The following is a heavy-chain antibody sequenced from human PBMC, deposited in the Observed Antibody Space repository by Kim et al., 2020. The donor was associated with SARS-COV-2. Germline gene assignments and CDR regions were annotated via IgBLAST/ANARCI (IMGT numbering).Heavy chain of an antibody. CDR1: GFTFSSYW. CDR2: IKQDGSEK. D-gene: IGHD6-13*01. CDR3: ARDPAAAGTSYYYYGMDV. V-gene: IGHV3-7*01. J-gene: IGHJ6*02. Sequence: GGSLRLSCAASGFTFSSYWMSWVRQAPGKGLEWVANIKQDGSEKYYVDSVKGRFTISRDNAKNSLYLQMNSLRAEDTAVYYCARDPAAAGTSYYYYGMDVWGQGTTVTVSS.